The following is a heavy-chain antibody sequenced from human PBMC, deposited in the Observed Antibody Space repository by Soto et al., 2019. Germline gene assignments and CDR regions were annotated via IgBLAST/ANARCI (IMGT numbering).Heavy chain of an antibody. CDR3: ARARYWGPGCYYYFAC. D-gene: IGHD2-2*01. CDR1: GFTFGSYW. Sequence: EVQLVESGGGLVQPGGSLRLSCAVSGFTFGSYWMNWVRLIPGKGLEWVAYIKPDGSATYYVDSVKGRFTISRDNAKNSLYLQLNSLRAEDTAVYYCARARYWGPGCYYYFACWGPGTLVIVS. J-gene: IGHJ4*02. CDR2: IKPDGSAT. V-gene: IGHV3-7*04.